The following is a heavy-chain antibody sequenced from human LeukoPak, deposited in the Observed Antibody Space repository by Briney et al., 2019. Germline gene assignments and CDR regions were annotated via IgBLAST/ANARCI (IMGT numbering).Heavy chain of an antibody. CDR1: GYTFTGYY. CDR2: INPNNGGT. V-gene: IGHV1-2*02. D-gene: IGHD5-18*01. J-gene: IGHJ4*02. CDR3: AREPYSNYFDY. Sequence: ASVKLSCTASGYTFTGYYMHWVRQAPGQGLEWMGWINPNNGGTNYAQKFQGRVTMTRDTSISTAYMELNRLRSDDTAVYYCAREPYSNYFDYWGQGTMVTVSS.